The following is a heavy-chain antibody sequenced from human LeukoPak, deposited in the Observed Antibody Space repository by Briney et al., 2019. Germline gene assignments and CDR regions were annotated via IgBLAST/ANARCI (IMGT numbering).Heavy chain of an antibody. J-gene: IGHJ3*02. CDR3: ARVDRNAFDI. V-gene: IGHV1-69*05. CDR1: GDTFSSYA. CDR2: IIPIFGTA. Sequence: GASVKVSCKASGDTFSSYAISWVPQAPGQGLEWMGRIIPIFGTANYAQKFQGRVTITTDESTSTAYMELSRLRSDDTAVYYCARVDRNAFDIWGQGTMVTVSS.